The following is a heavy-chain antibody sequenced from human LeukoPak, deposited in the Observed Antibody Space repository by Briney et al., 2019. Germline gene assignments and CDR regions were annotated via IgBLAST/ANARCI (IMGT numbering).Heavy chain of an antibody. CDR2: INPNSGGT. CDR3: ARARIAARPDFDY. Sequence: ASVKVSCKASVYTFTGYYMHWVRQAPGQGLEWMGWINPNSGGTNYAQKFQGRVTMTRDTSISTAYMELSRLRSDDTAVYYCARARIAARPDFDYWGQGTLVTVSS. D-gene: IGHD6-6*01. V-gene: IGHV1-2*02. J-gene: IGHJ4*02. CDR1: VYTFTGYY.